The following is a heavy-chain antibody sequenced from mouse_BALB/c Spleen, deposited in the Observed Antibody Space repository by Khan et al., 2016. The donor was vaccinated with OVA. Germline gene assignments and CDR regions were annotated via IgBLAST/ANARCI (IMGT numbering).Heavy chain of an antibody. J-gene: IGHJ4*01. Sequence: VQLKESGPNLVKPSQTLSLTCSVTGDSITSGFWNWIRKFPGNKFEYMGYVTYSGNTYYNPSLKSRISFTRDTSKSQYYLQLNSVTTEDTATYFCARTYGSLTMDYWGQGTSVTGSS. CDR2: VTYSGNT. D-gene: IGHD1-1*01. CDR3: ARTYGSLTMDY. CDR1: GDSITSGF. V-gene: IGHV3-8*02.